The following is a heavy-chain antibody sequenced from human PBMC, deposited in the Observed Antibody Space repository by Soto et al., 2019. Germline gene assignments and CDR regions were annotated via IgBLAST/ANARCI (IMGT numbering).Heavy chain of an antibody. CDR3: ARGDSTDCSNGVCSFFYNHDMDV. V-gene: IGHV1-2*04. J-gene: IGHJ6*02. Sequence: ASVKVSCKASGSRFTEYHIHWVRQAPGQGLEWLGRINPKSGGTSTAQKFQGWVTMTTDTSISTASMELTRLTSYDTAIYYCARGDSTDCSNGVCSFFYNHDMDVWGQGTTVTVSS. D-gene: IGHD2-8*01. CDR1: GSRFTEYH. CDR2: INPKSGGT.